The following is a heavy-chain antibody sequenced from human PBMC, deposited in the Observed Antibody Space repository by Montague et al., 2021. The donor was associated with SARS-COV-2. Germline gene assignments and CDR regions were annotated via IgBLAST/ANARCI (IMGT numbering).Heavy chain of an antibody. J-gene: IGHJ6*02. V-gene: IGHV3-48*02. CDR1: GFTFSSYS. D-gene: IGHD5-18*01. CDR2: ISSSSSTI. CDR3: ARDLGLVPAMVYYYYYGMDV. Sequence: SLRLSCAASGFTFSSYSMNWVRQAPGKGLEWVSYISSSSSTIYYADSVKGRFTISRDNAKNSLYLQMNSLRDEDTAVYCCARDLGLVPAMVYYYYYGMDVWGQGTTVTVSS.